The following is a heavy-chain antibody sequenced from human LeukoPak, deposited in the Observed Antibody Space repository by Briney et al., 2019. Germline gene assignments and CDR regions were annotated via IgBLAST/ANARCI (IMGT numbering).Heavy chain of an antibody. CDR2: IWYDGSNK. CDR3: TRDPGGDDYGDYSTTEGYYGMDV. CDR1: GFTLSSYG. Sequence: PGGSLRLSCAASGFTLSSYGMHWVRQAPGNGLVWVAVIWYDGSNKYYADSVKGRFTISRDNSKNTLYLQMNSLRAEDTAVYYCTRDPGGDDYGDYSTTEGYYGMDVWGQGTTVTVSS. J-gene: IGHJ6*02. D-gene: IGHD4-17*01. V-gene: IGHV3-33*01.